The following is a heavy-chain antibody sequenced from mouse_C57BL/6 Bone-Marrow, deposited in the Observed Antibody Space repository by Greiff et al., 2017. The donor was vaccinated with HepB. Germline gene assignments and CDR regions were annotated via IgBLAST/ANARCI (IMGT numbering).Heavy chain of an antibody. CDR1: GFTFSDYY. J-gene: IGHJ1*03. CDR2: INYDGSST. V-gene: IGHV5-16*01. D-gene: IGHD1-1*01. CDR3: ARVRVYYGSDYWYFDV. Sequence: EVHLVESEGGLVQPGSSMKLSCTASGFTFSDYYMAWVRQVPEKGLEWVANINYDGSSTYYLDSLKSRFIISRDNAKNILYLQMSSLKSEDTATYYCARVRVYYGSDYWYFDVWGTGTTVTVSS.